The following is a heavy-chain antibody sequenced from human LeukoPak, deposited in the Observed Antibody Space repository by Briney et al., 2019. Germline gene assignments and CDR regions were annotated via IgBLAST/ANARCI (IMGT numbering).Heavy chain of an antibody. Sequence: GGSLRLSCAASGCTFSSYAMSWVRQAPGKGLEWVSAISGSGGSTYYADSVKGRFTISRDNSKNTLYLQMNSLRAEDTAVYYCAKDLYDSSGYYPPNFDYWGQGTLVTVSS. D-gene: IGHD3-22*01. CDR2: ISGSGGST. CDR3: AKDLYDSSGYYPPNFDY. CDR1: GCTFSSYA. V-gene: IGHV3-23*01. J-gene: IGHJ4*02.